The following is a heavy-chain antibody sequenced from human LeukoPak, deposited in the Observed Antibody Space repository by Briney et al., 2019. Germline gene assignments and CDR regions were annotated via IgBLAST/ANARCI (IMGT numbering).Heavy chain of an antibody. V-gene: IGHV4-59*01. J-gene: IGHJ4*02. Sequence: MASETLSLTCTVSGGSISSYYWNWIRQPPGKGLEWIGYIYDSGSTNYNPSLKSRVTISVDTSKNQFSLKLSSVTAADTAVYYCASSGYYYVAFDYWGQGTLVTVSS. D-gene: IGHD3-22*01. CDR3: ASSGYYYVAFDY. CDR2: IYDSGST. CDR1: GGSISSYY.